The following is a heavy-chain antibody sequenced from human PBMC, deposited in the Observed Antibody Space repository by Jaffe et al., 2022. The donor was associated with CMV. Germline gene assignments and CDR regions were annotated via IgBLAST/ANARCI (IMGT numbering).Heavy chain of an antibody. D-gene: IGHD3-9*01. Sequence: EVQLVESGGGLVKPGGSLRLSCAASGFTFSNAWMSWVRQAPGKGLEWVGRIKSKTDGGTTDYAAPVKGRFTISRDDSKNTLYLQMNSLKTEDTAVYYCTTHLLTGYYLNPTLRPYYFDYWGQGTLVTVSS. CDR3: TTHLLTGYYLNPTLRPYYFDY. CDR2: IKSKTDGGTT. V-gene: IGHV3-15*01. J-gene: IGHJ4*02. CDR1: GFTFSNAW.